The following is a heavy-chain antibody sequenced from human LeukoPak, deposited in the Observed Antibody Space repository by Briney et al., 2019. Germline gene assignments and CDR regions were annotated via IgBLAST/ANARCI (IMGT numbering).Heavy chain of an antibody. D-gene: IGHD2-15*01. CDR2: IGSGGDT. V-gene: IGHV3-13*01. CDR3: TRGAEGWDY. Sequence: GGSLTLSCVASGFSFSSYDMHWVRQAAGEGLVWVAGIGSGGDTYYLGSVKGRFTVSRDNARHSLYLQMNRLRAEDTAVYYCTRGAEGWDYWGQGTLVTVSS. CDR1: GFSFSSYD. J-gene: IGHJ4*02.